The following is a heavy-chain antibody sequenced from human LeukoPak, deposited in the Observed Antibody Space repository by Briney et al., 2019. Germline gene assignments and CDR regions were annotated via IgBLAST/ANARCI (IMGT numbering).Heavy chain of an antibody. CDR1: GGSISSYY. D-gene: IGHD3-9*01. J-gene: IGHJ2*01. V-gene: IGHV4-4*07. CDR3: ARDNYDILTGYYNRYFDL. Sequence: SETLSLTCTVSGGSISSYYWSWIRQHAGKGLEWIGRIYTSGSTNYNPSLKSRVTMSVDTSKNQFSLKLSSVTAADTAVYYCARDNYDILTGYYNRYFDLWGRGTLVTVSS. CDR2: IYTSGST.